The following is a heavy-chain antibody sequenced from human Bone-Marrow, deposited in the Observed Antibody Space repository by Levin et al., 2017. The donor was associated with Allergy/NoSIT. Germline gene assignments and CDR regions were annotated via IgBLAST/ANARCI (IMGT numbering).Heavy chain of an antibody. Sequence: GESLKISCAASGFTFSTYNMNWVRQAPGKGLEWVSSISSSSSYVYYSSSFPFLFPISRDNAKNSLYLQMSSLRAEDTAVYYCARGSSWYDTCYFGLWGRGTLVTVSS. D-gene: IGHD6-13*01. CDR2: ISSSSSYV. J-gene: IGHJ2*01. V-gene: IGHV3-21*01. CDR3: ARGSSWYDTCYFGL. CDR1: GFTFSTYN.